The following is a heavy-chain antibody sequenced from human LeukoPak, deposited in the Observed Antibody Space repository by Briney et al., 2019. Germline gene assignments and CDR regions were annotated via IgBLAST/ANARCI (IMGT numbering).Heavy chain of an antibody. J-gene: IGHJ4*02. CDR3: ARDGGYDFCSGYYQDY. Sequence: GGSLRLSCAASGFTFSSYAMHWVRQAPGKGLEWVAVISYDGSNKYYADSVKGRFTISRDNSKNTLYLQMNSLRAEDTAVYYCARDGGYDFCSGYYQDYWGQGTLVTVSS. V-gene: IGHV3-30-3*01. CDR2: ISYDGSNK. CDR1: GFTFSSYA. D-gene: IGHD3-3*01.